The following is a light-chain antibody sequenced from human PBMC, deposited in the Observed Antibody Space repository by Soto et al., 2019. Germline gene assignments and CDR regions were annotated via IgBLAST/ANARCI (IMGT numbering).Light chain of an antibody. CDR2: SGS. CDR3: QQSYSSPRT. V-gene: IGKV1-39*01. CDR1: QGIDNY. J-gene: IGKJ4*01. Sequence: DIQMTQSPSSLSASVGDRVTITSRANQGIDNYLNWYQHKPGKAPELLIISGSILQTAVRSRFIGDGFGADYRLTIATLHPEDLATYYCQQSYSSPRTSGGGANVEI.